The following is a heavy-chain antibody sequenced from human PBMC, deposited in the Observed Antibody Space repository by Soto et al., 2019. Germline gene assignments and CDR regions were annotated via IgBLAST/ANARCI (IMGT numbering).Heavy chain of an antibody. D-gene: IGHD3-3*01. CDR2: IKQDGSER. CDR1: GYTFSTYW. CDR3: ARGDDFRNGYYTGLSY. J-gene: IGHJ4*02. Sequence: EVQLVESGGGLVQPGGSLRLSCAASGYTFSTYWMTWVRQAPGRGLEWVANIKQDGSERYYVDAVKGRFTISRDNAKNSLYLQMNSLRAEDTAVYHCARGDDFRNGYYTGLSYWGQGTLVTVSS. V-gene: IGHV3-7*01.